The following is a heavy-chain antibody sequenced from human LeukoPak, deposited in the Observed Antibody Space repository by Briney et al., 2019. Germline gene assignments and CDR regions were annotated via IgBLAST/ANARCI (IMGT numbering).Heavy chain of an antibody. Sequence: GGSLRLSCAASGFTFSSYSMNWVRQAPGKGLEWVSSISGSSSSIYYADSVKGRFTIFRDNAKNSLYLQMNSLRAEDTAVYYCARDRYGGNGYTSYWYFDLWGRGTLVTVSS. CDR3: ARDRYGGNGYTSYWYFDL. J-gene: IGHJ2*01. V-gene: IGHV3-21*01. D-gene: IGHD4-23*01. CDR2: ISGSSSSI. CDR1: GFTFSSYS.